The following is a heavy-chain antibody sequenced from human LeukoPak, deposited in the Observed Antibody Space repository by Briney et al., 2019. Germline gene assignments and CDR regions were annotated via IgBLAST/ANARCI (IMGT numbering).Heavy chain of an antibody. J-gene: IGHJ6*04. D-gene: IGHD6-13*01. CDR2: ISAYNGNT. V-gene: IGHV1-18*04. Sequence: GALVKVSCKASGYTFTSYGISWVRQAPGQGLEWMGWISAYNGNTNYAQKLQGRVTMTTDTSTSTAYMELRSLRSDDTAVYYCARRAAAATYYYYYYGMDVWGKGTTVTVSS. CDR3: ARRAAAATYYYYYYGMDV. CDR1: GYTFTSYG.